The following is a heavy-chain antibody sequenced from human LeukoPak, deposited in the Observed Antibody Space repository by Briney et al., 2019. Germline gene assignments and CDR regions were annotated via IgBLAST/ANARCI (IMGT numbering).Heavy chain of an antibody. J-gene: IGHJ5*02. Sequence: SVKVSCKASGGTFSSYAISWVRQAPGQGLEWLGGIIPIFGTANYAQKFQGRVTITADESTSTAYMELSSLRSEDTAVYYCARNEELLGWFDPWGQGTLVTVSS. CDR2: IIPIFGTA. CDR3: ARNEELLGWFDP. CDR1: GGTFSSYA. V-gene: IGHV1-69*13. D-gene: IGHD1-26*01.